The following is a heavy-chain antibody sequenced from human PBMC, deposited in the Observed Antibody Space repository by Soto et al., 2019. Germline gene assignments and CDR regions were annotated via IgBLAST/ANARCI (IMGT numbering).Heavy chain of an antibody. Sequence: PSETLSLACAVSGGSIDSTAYGLSWIRQRPGKGREGIGYVAQRGTAYSIPSLNGRLTLSMDSSQTQFSLKLTSVTAAASAVYYCARIHWSQSSLDYWGRGILVTVSS. CDR2: VAQRGTA. D-gene: IGHD6-19*01. CDR3: ARIHWSQSSLDY. V-gene: IGHV4-30-2*01. CDR1: GGSIDSTAYG. J-gene: IGHJ4*02.